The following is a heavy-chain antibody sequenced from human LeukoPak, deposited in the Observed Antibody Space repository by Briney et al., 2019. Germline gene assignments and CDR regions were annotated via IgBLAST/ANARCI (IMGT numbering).Heavy chain of an antibody. CDR3: AREEGAYGGSNWFGP. CDR2: INSDGSST. V-gene: IGHV3-74*01. J-gene: IGHJ5*02. Sequence: GGSLRLSCAASGFTFSSYWMHWVRQAPGKGLVWVSRINSDGSSTSYADSVKGRFTISRDNAKNTLYLQMDSLRAEDTAVYYCAREEGAYGGSNWFGPWGQGTLVTVSS. CDR1: GFTFSSYW. D-gene: IGHD4-23*01.